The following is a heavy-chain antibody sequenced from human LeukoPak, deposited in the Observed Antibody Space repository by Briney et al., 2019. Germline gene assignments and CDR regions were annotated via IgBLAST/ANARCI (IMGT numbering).Heavy chain of an antibody. CDR1: GYTFTGQY. Sequence: AASVKVSCKTSGYTFTGQYLHWVRQAPGQGLEWMGWINPNSGGTNYAQKFQGRVTMTRDTSISTAYMELSRLRSDDTAVYYCARWMATVTTPDYWGQGTLVTVSS. D-gene: IGHD4-11*01. CDR2: INPNSGGT. CDR3: ARWMATVTTPDY. J-gene: IGHJ4*02. V-gene: IGHV1-2*02.